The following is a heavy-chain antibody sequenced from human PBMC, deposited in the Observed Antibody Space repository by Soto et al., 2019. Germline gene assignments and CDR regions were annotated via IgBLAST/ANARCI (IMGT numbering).Heavy chain of an antibody. CDR3: ARDLRGWYYFDY. Sequence: QVQLVQSGAEVKKPGASVKVSCKASGYTFTSYDINWVRQATGQGLEWMGWMNPSSGNTGDAQKFQGRATMTRNTSISTAYMELSSLRSEDTAVYYCARDLRGWYYFDYWGQGTLVTVSS. V-gene: IGHV1-8*01. J-gene: IGHJ4*02. D-gene: IGHD6-19*01. CDR1: GYTFTSYD. CDR2: MNPSSGNT.